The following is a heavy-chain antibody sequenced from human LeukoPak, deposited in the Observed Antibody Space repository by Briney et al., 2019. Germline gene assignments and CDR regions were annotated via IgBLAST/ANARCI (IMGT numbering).Heavy chain of an antibody. V-gene: IGHV3-23*01. Sequence: PGGSLRLSCTASGFTFNTHAMSWVRQAPGKGLEWVSEIIGSGYNTFYADSVKGRFTISRDNSRNTLYLQLSSLRADDTAIYYCAKLHGWDFSEYHFDYWGQGTLVTVSS. CDR3: AKLHGWDFSEYHFDY. CDR2: IIGSGYNT. D-gene: IGHD2/OR15-2a*01. J-gene: IGHJ4*02. CDR1: GFTFNTHA.